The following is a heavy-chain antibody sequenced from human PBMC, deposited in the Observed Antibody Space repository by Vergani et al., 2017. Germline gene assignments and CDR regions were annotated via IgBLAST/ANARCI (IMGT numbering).Heavy chain of an antibody. CDR2: FDPEDGET. D-gene: IGHD3-10*01. CDR1: GYTLTELS. Sequence: QVQLVQSGAEVKKPGATVKVSCKVSGYTLTELSMHWVRQAPGKGLEWMGGFDPEDGETIYAQKFQGRVTMTEDTSTDTAYMELSSLRSEDTAVYYCARSGSGSYYIPPTDWYFDLWGRGTLVTVSS. V-gene: IGHV1-24*01. CDR3: ARSGSGSYYIPPTDWYFDL. J-gene: IGHJ2*01.